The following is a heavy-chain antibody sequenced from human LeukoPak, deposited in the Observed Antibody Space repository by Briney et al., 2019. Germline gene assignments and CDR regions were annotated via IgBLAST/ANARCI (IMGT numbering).Heavy chain of an antibody. V-gene: IGHV3-7*01. CDR1: GFTFSTYW. CDR2: IKQDGSEK. Sequence: GWSLRLSCTASGFTFSTYWMSWVRQAPGKGLEWVANIKQDGSEKYYVDSVKGRFTISRDNAKNSLYLQMNSLRAEDTAVYYCARGYYDFWSGPPLLDYWGQGTLVTVSS. CDR3: ARGYYDFWSGPPLLDY. J-gene: IGHJ4*02. D-gene: IGHD3-3*01.